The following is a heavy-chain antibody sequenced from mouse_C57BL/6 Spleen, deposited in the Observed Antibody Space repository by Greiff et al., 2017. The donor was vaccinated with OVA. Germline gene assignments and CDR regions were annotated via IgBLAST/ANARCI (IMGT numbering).Heavy chain of an antibody. V-gene: IGHV1-26*01. CDR1: GYTFTDYY. D-gene: IGHD2-4*01. Sequence: EVQLQQSGPELVKPGASVKISCKASGYTFTDYYMNWVKQSHGKSLEWIGDINPNNGGTSYNQKFKGKATLTVDKSSSTAYMELRSLTSEDSAVYYCARSGYYDFLYWYFDVWGTGTTVTVSS. CDR3: ARSGYYDFLYWYFDV. J-gene: IGHJ1*03. CDR2: INPNNGGT.